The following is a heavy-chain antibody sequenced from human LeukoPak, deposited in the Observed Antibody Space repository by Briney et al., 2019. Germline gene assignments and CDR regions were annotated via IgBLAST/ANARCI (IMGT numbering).Heavy chain of an antibody. CDR1: GFTFDDYA. CDR2: ISWNSGSI. V-gene: IGHV3-9*01. D-gene: IGHD1-26*01. Sequence: GGSLRLSCAASGFTFDDYAMHWVRQAPGKGLEWVPGISWNSGSIGYADSVKGRFTISRDNAKNSLYLQMNSLRAEDTALYYCAKWGGSYSGSYYDYYYGMDVWGQGTTVTVSS. CDR3: AKWGGSYSGSYYDYYYGMDV. J-gene: IGHJ6*02.